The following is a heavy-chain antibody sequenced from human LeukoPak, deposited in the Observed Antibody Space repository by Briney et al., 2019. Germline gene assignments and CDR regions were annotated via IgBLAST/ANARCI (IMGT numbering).Heavy chain of an antibody. CDR2: ISYDGSNK. Sequence: GGSLRLSCAASGFTLSSYGMHWVRQAPGKGLEWVAVISYDGSNKYYADSVKGRFTISRDNSKNTLYQQMNSLRAEDTAVYYGAKTAKWELLPLDYWGQGTLVTVSS. CDR3: AKTAKWELLPLDY. V-gene: IGHV3-30*18. CDR1: GFTLSSYG. J-gene: IGHJ4*02. D-gene: IGHD1-26*01.